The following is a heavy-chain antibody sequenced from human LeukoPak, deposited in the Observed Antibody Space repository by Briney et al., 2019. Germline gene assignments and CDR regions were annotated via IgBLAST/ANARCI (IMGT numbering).Heavy chain of an antibody. CDR3: AKDRDTVGASYCFDC. CDR2: ISYDGRDK. Sequence: PGGSLRLSCAASGFPFSSYGVHWVRQAPGKGLEWVAVISYDGRDKKHADSVKGRFTISRDHAKNTVYLQMNSLRPDDTAVYYCAKDRDTVGASYCFDCWGQGTLVTVSS. J-gene: IGHJ4*02. D-gene: IGHD1-26*01. CDR1: GFPFSSYG. V-gene: IGHV3-30*18.